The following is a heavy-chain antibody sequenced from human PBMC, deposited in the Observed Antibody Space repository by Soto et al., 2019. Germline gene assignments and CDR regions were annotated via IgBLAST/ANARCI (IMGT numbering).Heavy chain of an antibody. D-gene: IGHD3-3*01. V-gene: IGHV3-33*01. CDR3: ARENFWSGYIACDY. CDR1: GFTFSSYG. Sequence: GGSLRLSCAASGFTFSSYGMHWVRQAPGKGLEWVAVIWYDGSNKYYADSVKGRFTISRDNSKNTLYLQMNSLRAEDTAVYYCARENFWSGYIACDYWGQGTLVTVSS. J-gene: IGHJ4*02. CDR2: IWYDGSNK.